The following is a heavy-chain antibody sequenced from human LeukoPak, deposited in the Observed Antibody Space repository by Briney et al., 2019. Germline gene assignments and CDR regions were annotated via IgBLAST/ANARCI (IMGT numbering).Heavy chain of an antibody. CDR3: ARVGPPQDIVVVVAAKRNWFDP. CDR2: INHSGST. V-gene: IGHV4-34*01. Sequence: PSETLSLTCAVYGGSFSGYYWSWIRQPPGKGWEGIGKINHSGSTNYNPSLKSRVTISVDTSKNQFSLKLSSVTAADTAVYYCARVGPPQDIVVVVAAKRNWFDPWGQGTLVTVSS. J-gene: IGHJ5*02. D-gene: IGHD2-15*01. CDR1: GGSFSGYY.